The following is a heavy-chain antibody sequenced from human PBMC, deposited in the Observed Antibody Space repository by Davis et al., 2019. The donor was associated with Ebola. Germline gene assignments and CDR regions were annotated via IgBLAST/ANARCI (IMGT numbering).Heavy chain of an antibody. CDR1: GGSLSGHY. V-gene: IGHV4-34*01. Sequence: SETLSLTCNVSGGSLSGHYWSWIRQPPGKGLEWIGEITHSGSTDYNPSLQRRVTISVDTSKNQFSLKLSSVTAADTAVYYCAREGVYSNYVYYYYGMDVWGQGTTVTVSS. J-gene: IGHJ6*02. CDR2: ITHSGST. CDR3: AREGVYSNYVYYYYGMDV. D-gene: IGHD4-11*01.